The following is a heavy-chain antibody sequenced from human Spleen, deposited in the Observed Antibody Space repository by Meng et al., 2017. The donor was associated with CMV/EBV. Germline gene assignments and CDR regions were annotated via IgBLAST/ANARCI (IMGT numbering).Heavy chain of an antibody. CDR3: ARSDYSTRESVNWFDP. CDR1: SIRTNDYY. J-gene: IGHJ5*01. CDR2: IHYTGNG. V-gene: IGHV4-39*01. Sequence: SIRTNDYYWGWIRQSPERGLQWIASIHYTGNGYYNPSLKSRVTMSVDAPNNEFSLRLTSVTAADTAVYFCARSDYSTRESVNWFDPWGQGTLVTVSS. D-gene: IGHD6-13*01.